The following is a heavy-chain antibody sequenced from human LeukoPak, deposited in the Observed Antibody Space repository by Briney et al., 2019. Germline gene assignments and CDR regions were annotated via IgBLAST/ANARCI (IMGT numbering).Heavy chain of an antibody. J-gene: IGHJ4*02. Sequence: GGSLRLSCAASGFTFSGSTMNWVRQAPGKGLEWVSFISTSSSYIYYADSVKGRFTISRDNSKNTLYLQMNSLRAEDTAVYYCAPYPYDSSGYYFDYWGQGTLVTVSS. D-gene: IGHD3-22*01. CDR3: APYPYDSSGYYFDY. CDR2: ISTSSSYI. CDR1: GFTFSGST. V-gene: IGHV3-21*01.